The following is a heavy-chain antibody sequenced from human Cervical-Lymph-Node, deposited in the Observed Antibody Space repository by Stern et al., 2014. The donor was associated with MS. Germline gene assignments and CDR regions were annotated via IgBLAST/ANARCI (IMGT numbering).Heavy chain of an antibody. V-gene: IGHV1-2*02. J-gene: IGHJ4*02. D-gene: IGHD6-13*01. CDR1: GYTFTGYY. CDR2: INPNSGDT. Sequence: QVQLVQSGAEVKKPGASVKVSCKASGYTFTGYYIYWVRQAPGQGLEWMGWINPNSGDTHYAQKFQGRVTMTGDTSITTAYMELSRLRSDDTAVYYCARKRTIAADGIDYWGQGTLVTVSS. CDR3: ARKRTIAADGIDY.